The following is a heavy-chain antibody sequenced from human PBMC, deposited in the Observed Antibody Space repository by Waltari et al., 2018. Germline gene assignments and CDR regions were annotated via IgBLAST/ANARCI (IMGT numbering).Heavy chain of an antibody. Sequence: EVQLVESGGGLVKPGGSLRLSCAASGFTFSSYSMNWVRQAPGKGLEWVSSISSSSSYIYYADSVKGRFTISRDNAKNSLYLQMNSLRAEDTAVYYCARDVGNTYYYDSSNWGQGTLVTVSS. CDR2: ISSSSSYI. V-gene: IGHV3-21*01. CDR1: GFTFSSYS. D-gene: IGHD3-22*01. J-gene: IGHJ4*02. CDR3: ARDVGNTYYYDSSN.